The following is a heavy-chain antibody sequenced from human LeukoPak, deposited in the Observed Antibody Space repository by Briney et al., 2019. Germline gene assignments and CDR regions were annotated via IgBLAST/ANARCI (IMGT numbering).Heavy chain of an antibody. Sequence: GASVKVSCKASGGTFSSYAISWVRQAPGQGLEWMGRIIPILGIANYAQMFQGRVTITADKSTSTAYMELSSLRSEDTAVYYCARGGDYYDSSGYGSFDAFDIWGQGTMVTVSS. J-gene: IGHJ3*02. CDR3: ARGGDYYDSSGYGSFDAFDI. V-gene: IGHV1-69*04. CDR1: GGTFSSYA. D-gene: IGHD3-22*01. CDR2: IIPILGIA.